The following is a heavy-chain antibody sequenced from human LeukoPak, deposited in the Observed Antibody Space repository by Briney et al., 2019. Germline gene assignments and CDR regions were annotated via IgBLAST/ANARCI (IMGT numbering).Heavy chain of an antibody. CDR2: IKQDGSEK. CDR3: ARHPATVTPWYFDY. D-gene: IGHD4-17*01. V-gene: IGHV3-7*03. J-gene: IGHJ4*02. CDR1: GFTFSSYW. Sequence: GGSLRLSCAASGFTFSSYWMTWVRQAPGKGLEWVANIKQDGSEKYYADSVKGRFTISRDNAKNSLYLQMNSLRAEDTAVYYCARHPATVTPWYFDYWGQGTLVTVSS.